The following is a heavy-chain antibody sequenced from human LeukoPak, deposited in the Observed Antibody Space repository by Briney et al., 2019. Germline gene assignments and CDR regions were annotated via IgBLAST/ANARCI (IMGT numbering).Heavy chain of an antibody. V-gene: IGHV4-34*01. CDR3: ARGTRSIAAAGTGYYMDV. Sequence: PSETLSLTCAVSGGSFSSSAYYWSWIRQPPGKGLEWIGEINHSGSTNYNPSLKSRVTISVDTSKNQFSLKLSSVTAADTAVYYCARGTRSIAAAGTGYYMDVWGKGTTVTISS. D-gene: IGHD6-13*01. CDR2: INHSGST. J-gene: IGHJ6*03. CDR1: GGSFSSSAYY.